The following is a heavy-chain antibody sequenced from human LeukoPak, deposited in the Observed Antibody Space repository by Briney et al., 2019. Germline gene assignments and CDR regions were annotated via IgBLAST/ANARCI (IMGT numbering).Heavy chain of an antibody. CDR2: IYYSGST. Sequence: SETLSLTCTVSGGSISSSSYYWSWIRQPPGKGLEWIGSIYYSGSTYYNPSLKSRVTISVDTSKNQFSLKLSSVTAADTAVYYCARDYYYDSSGYNPPFDYWGQGTLVTVSS. J-gene: IGHJ4*02. CDR1: GGSISSSSYY. V-gene: IGHV4-39*07. D-gene: IGHD3-22*01. CDR3: ARDYYYDSSGYNPPFDY.